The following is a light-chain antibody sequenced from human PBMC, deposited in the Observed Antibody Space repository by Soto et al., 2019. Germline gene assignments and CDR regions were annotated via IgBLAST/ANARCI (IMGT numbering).Light chain of an antibody. CDR1: QNIRNW. CDR2: DAS. Sequence: DIQMTQSPSTLAASVGDSVTITCRASQNIRNWLAWYQQKPGKAPNPLIYDASSLESGVPSRFSGSGSGTEFTLTISSLQPDDFATYYCQQYNSYSTFGQGTKVDIK. V-gene: IGKV1-5*01. J-gene: IGKJ1*01. CDR3: QQYNSYST.